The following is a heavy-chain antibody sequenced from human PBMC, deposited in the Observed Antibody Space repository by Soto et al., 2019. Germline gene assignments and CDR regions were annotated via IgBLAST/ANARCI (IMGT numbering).Heavy chain of an antibody. Sequence: PGGSLRLSCAASGFTFSNYIMNWVRQAPGKGLEWVSSISSSSSYIYYADSLKGRFTISRDNAKNSLYLQMNSLRAEDTAVYYCARALYSYGTSDYWGQGTLATVSS. V-gene: IGHV3-21*01. J-gene: IGHJ4*02. D-gene: IGHD5-18*01. CDR3: ARALYSYGTSDY. CDR1: GFTFSNYI. CDR2: ISSSSSYI.